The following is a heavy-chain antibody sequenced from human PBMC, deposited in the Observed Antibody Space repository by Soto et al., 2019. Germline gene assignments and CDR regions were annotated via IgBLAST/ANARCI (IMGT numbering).Heavy chain of an antibody. Sequence: ESGGGVVQPGRSLRLSCAASGFTFSSYAMHWVRQAPGKGLEWVAVISYDGSNKYYADSVKGRFTISRDNSKNTLYLQMNSLRAEDTAVYYCARAQSMTTVTSFDYWGQGTLVTVSS. D-gene: IGHD4-17*01. CDR1: GFTFSSYA. CDR2: ISYDGSNK. J-gene: IGHJ4*02. V-gene: IGHV3-30-3*01. CDR3: ARAQSMTTVTSFDY.